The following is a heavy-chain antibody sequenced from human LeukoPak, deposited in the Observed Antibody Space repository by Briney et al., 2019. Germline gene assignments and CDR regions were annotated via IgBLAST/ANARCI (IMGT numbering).Heavy chain of an antibody. J-gene: IGHJ4*02. CDR2: INSNDDK. CDR3: AHRRSGMGSIFFDS. Sequence: SGPTLVNPTQPLTLTCTFSGFSLSTSGVGVVWIRQPPGKGLEWLALINSNDDKRYRPSLKSRLTITKDTSKNQVILTMTNMDPVDTATYYCAHRRSGMGSIFFDSWGQGTPVSVSS. CDR1: GFSLSTSGVG. D-gene: IGHD5-24*01. V-gene: IGHV2-5*01.